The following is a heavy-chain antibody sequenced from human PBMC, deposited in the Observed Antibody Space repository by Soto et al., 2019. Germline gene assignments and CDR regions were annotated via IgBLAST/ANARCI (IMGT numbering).Heavy chain of an antibody. Sequence: QVQLPQWGAGLLKPSETLSLTCAVYGKSLSGYYWSWIRQPPGTALEWIGEINHSGNTNYNPSLKGRVTISVDTSKIHLCLNLSAVTAADTAMYYCARHHVRGRTIAGAAEFWGQGTLVTVSS. J-gene: IGHJ4*02. CDR2: INHSGNT. CDR1: GKSLSGYY. D-gene: IGHD1-26*01. V-gene: IGHV4-34*01. CDR3: ARHHVRGRTIAGAAEF.